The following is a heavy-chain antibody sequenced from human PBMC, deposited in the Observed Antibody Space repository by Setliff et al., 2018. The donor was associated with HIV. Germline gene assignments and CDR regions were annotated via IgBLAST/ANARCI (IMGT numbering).Heavy chain of an antibody. CDR2: IYYTGTT. Sequence: SETLSLTCTVSGGSISSYYWSWIRQPPGKGLEWIGYIYYTGTTKYNPSLKSRVTMSVDTSTQQFFLNVTSVTAADTAVYYCAGFSYNFWVYRFDHWGQGALVTVSS. J-gene: IGHJ4*02. CDR1: GGSISSYY. D-gene: IGHD3-3*01. V-gene: IGHV4-59*12. CDR3: AGFSYNFWVYRFDH.